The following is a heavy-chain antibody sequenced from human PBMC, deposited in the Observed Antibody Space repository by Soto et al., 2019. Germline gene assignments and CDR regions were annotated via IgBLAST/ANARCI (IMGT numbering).Heavy chain of an antibody. CDR2: ISSSSSYT. Sequence: PGGSLRLSCAASGFTFSDYYMSWIRQAPGKGLEWVSYISSSSSYTNYADSVKGRFTISRDNAKNSLYLQMNSLRAEDTAVYYCARDQSPELTGDLGCLDIWGQGTMVTVSS. CDR3: ARDQSPELTGDLGCLDI. V-gene: IGHV3-11*06. D-gene: IGHD7-27*01. J-gene: IGHJ3*02. CDR1: GFTFSDYY.